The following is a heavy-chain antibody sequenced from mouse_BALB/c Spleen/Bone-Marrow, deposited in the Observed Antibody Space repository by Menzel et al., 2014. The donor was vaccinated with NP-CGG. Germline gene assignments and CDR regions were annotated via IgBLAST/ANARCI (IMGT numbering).Heavy chain of an antibody. Sequence: VQLQQSGAELVRPGSSVKISCKASGYAFSIYWMNWVKQRPGQGLEWIGQIYPGDDDTDYNGKFKGKATLTADRSSSTAYMQLNSLTSEDSAVYFCARCGISIDYWGQGTTLTVSS. CDR2: IYPGDDDT. CDR3: ARCGISIDY. J-gene: IGHJ2*01. CDR1: GYAFSIYW. V-gene: IGHV1-80*01.